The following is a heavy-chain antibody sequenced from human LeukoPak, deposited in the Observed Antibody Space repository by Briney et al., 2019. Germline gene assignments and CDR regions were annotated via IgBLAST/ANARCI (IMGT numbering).Heavy chain of an antibody. CDR3: ARGTTVTLFDY. CDR1: GGSISSYY. D-gene: IGHD4-11*01. Sequence: SETLSLTCTVSGGSISSYYWSWIRQPPGKGLEWIGYIYYSGSTNYNPSLKSRVTISVDTSKNQFSLKLSSVIAADTAVYYCARGTTVTLFDYWGQGTLVTVSS. J-gene: IGHJ4*02. V-gene: IGHV4-59*01. CDR2: IYYSGST.